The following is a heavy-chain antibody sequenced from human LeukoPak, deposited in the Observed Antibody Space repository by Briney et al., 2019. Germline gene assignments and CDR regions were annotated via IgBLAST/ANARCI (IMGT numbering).Heavy chain of an antibody. CDR1: EFLLSRYW. Sequence: GGSLRLSWAVSEFLLSRYWMNWLRPAPGEGLEWGANIKADGTVTYYVDSVECRFTISRHYAKHSLYLQMNSLRLEDTAVYYCIPSGGGRGVPVTVSS. V-gene: IGHV3-7*01. CDR2: IKADGTVT. CDR3: IPSG. D-gene: IGHD2-2*02. J-gene: IGHJ4*02.